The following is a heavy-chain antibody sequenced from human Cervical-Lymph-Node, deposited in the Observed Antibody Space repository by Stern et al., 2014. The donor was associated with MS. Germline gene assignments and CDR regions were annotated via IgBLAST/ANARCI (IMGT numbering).Heavy chain of an antibody. CDR2: IYPGDSDT. J-gene: IGHJ3*02. CDR1: GYSFTSYW. CDR3: ARQGALYYDSSGYWGIDAFDI. D-gene: IGHD3-22*01. V-gene: IGHV5-51*01. Sequence: EVQLVQSGAEVKKPGASLKISCKGSGYSFTSYWIGWVRQMPGKGLEWMGIIYPGDSDTRYSPSFQGQVTISADKSISTAYLQWSSLKASDTAMYYCARQGALYYDSSGYWGIDAFDIWGQGTMVTVSS.